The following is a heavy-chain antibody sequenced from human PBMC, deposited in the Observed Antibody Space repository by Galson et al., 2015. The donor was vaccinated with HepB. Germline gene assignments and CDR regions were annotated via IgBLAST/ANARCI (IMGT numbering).Heavy chain of an antibody. D-gene: IGHD6-13*01. J-gene: IGHJ5*02. V-gene: IGHV3-33*06. CDR2: IWYDGSNK. CDR3: AKDSSSSGEEGWFDP. CDR1: GFTFSSYG. Sequence: SLRLSCAASGFTFSSYGMHWVRQAPGKGLEWVAVIWYDGSNKYYADSVKGRFTISRDNSKNTLYLQMNSLRAEDTAVYYCAKDSSSSGEEGWFDPWGQGTLVTVSS.